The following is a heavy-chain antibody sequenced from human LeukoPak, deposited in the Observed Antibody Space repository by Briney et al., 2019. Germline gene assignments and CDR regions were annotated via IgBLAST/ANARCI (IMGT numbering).Heavy chain of an antibody. CDR3: ASRPGDTTWYGVFDY. CDR2: TFNTGNT. D-gene: IGHD3-10*01. V-gene: IGHV4-59*11. CDR1: GGSINSHY. J-gene: IGHJ4*02. Sequence: SETLSLTCSVSGGSINSHYWSWIRQPPGKRQEGIGYTFNTGNTNYNPSLASVVTRAVDTSRAPFFLRLRPVTAADTAIYYCASRPGDTTWYGVFDYWSQGTPVTVSS.